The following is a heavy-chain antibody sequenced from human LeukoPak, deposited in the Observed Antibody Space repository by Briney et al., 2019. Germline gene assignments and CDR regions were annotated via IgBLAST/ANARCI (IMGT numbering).Heavy chain of an antibody. V-gene: IGHV3-43*02. J-gene: IGHJ6*02. Sequence: PGGPLRLSCAASGFTFDDYAMHWVRQAPGKGLEWVSLISGDGGSTYYADSVKGRFTISRGNSKNSLYLQMNSLRTEDTALYYCASTYYDYVWGSSLYYYYGMDVWGQGTTVTVSS. CDR3: ASTYYDYVWGSSLYYYYGMDV. CDR1: GFTFDDYA. D-gene: IGHD3-16*01. CDR2: ISGDGGST.